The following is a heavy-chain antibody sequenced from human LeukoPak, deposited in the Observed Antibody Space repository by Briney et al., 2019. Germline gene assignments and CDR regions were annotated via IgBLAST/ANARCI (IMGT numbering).Heavy chain of an antibody. CDR1: GFTFSSYC. V-gene: IGHV3-21*01. D-gene: IGHD4-11*01. J-gene: IGHJ4*02. CDR3: ARGVSRYYSYDY. CDR2: ISSSGSYI. Sequence: PGGSLRLSCAASGFTFSSYCMNWVRQAPGKGLEWVSSISSSGSYIYYADSVKGRFTISRDNAKNSLYLQMNSLRAEDSAVYYCARGVSRYYSYDYWGQGTLVTVSS.